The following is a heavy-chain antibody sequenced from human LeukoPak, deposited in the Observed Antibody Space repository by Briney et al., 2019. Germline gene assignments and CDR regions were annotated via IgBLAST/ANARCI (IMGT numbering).Heavy chain of an antibody. CDR2: ISSSGSTI. Sequence: GSLRLSCAASGFTFSDYYMSWIRQAPGKGLEWVSYISSSGSTIYYADSVKGRFTISRDNAKNSLYLQMNSLRAEDTAVYYCAKDRLWGSGSHNFDYWGQGTLVTVSS. D-gene: IGHD1-26*01. CDR3: AKDRLWGSGSHNFDY. CDR1: GFTFSDYY. V-gene: IGHV3-11*01. J-gene: IGHJ4*02.